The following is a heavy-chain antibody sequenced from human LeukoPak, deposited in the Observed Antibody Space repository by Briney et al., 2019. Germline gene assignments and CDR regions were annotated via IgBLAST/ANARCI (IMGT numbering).Heavy chain of an antibody. CDR3: ARDLRRYSGSKRGDLGY. J-gene: IGHJ4*02. CDR2: INPNSGGT. D-gene: IGHD1-26*01. CDR1: GYTFTGYY. V-gene: IGHV1-2*02. Sequence: AASVKVSCKASGYTFTGYYMHWVRQAPGQELEWMGWINPNSGGTNYAQKFQGRVTMTRDTSISTAYMELSRLRSDDTAVYYCARDLRRYSGSKRGDLGYWGQGTLVTVSS.